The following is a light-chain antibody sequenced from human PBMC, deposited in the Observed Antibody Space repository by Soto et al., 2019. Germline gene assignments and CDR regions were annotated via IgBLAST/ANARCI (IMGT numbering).Light chain of an antibody. CDR1: ESVSSSY. J-gene: IGKJ4*01. CDR2: GAS. Sequence: EIVLTQSPGTLSLSRGERATLSCRASESVSSSYLAWYQQKPGQAPRLLIYGASSRATGIPDRFSGSGSGTDFTLTISRLEPEDFAVYYCQQYGSSPPGLTFGGGTKVDNK. CDR3: QQYGSSPPGLT. V-gene: IGKV3-20*01.